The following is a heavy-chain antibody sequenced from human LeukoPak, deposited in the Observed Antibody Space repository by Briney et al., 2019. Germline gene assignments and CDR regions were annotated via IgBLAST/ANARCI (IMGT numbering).Heavy chain of an antibody. J-gene: IGHJ4*02. V-gene: IGHV3-30*02. CDR2: IRYDGSNK. D-gene: IGHD3-22*01. Sequence: GGSLRLSCAASGFTFSSYGMHWVRQAPGKGLEWVAFIRYDGSNKYYADSVKGRFTISRGNSKNTLYLQMNSLRAEDTAVYYCARAVYDASGHYYYYFDYWGQGTLVTVSS. CDR1: GFTFSSYG. CDR3: ARAVYDASGHYYYYFDY.